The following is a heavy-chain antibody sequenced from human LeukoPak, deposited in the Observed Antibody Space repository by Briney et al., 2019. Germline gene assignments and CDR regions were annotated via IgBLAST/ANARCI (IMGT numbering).Heavy chain of an antibody. CDR1: GYTFTSYA. CDR3: ATSPRVGATAVSWFDP. J-gene: IGHJ5*02. V-gene: IGHV1-8*02. D-gene: IGHD1-26*01. CDR2: MNPNSGNT. Sequence: GASVKVSRKASGYTFTSYAISWVRQATGQGLEWMGWMNPNSGNTGYAQKFQGRVTMTEDTSTDTAYMELSSLRSEDTAVYYCATSPRVGATAVSWFDPWGQGTLVTVSS.